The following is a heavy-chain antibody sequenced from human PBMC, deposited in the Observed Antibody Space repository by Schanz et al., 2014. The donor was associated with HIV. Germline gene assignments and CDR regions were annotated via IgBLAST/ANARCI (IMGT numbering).Heavy chain of an antibody. V-gene: IGHV3-23*04. CDR1: GSTFSSYW. CDR3: AKPEYDSSGNSQSHFDY. D-gene: IGHD3-22*01. J-gene: IGHJ4*02. Sequence: EVQLVESGGGLVQPGGSLRLSCAASGSTFSSYWMHWVRQAPGKGLEWVSSITESGGRTYYADSVNGRFTISRDNSKNTLYLQMTTLRTEDTAVYYCAKPEYDSSGNSQSHFDYWGQGTLVTVSS. CDR2: ITESGGRT.